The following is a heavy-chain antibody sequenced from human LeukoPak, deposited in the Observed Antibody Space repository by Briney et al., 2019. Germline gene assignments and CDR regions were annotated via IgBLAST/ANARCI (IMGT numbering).Heavy chain of an antibody. CDR3: ARDHPSITIFGVVTTKGSWFDP. Sequence: KKPGASMKVSYKASKYTFSNYDIRWVRQAPGQGLEWLGWMNPKTGVRGHAQKFQGRVTMTRDTSTSTVYMELSSLRSEDTAVYYCARDHPSITIFGVVTTKGSWFDPWGQGTLVTVSS. D-gene: IGHD3-3*01. J-gene: IGHJ5*02. CDR2: MNPKTGVR. CDR1: KYTFSNYD. V-gene: IGHV1-8*01.